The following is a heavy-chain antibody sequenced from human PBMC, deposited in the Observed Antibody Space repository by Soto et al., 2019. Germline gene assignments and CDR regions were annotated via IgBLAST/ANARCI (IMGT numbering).Heavy chain of an antibody. D-gene: IGHD4-17*01. CDR1: GYTFTSYG. V-gene: IGHV1-69*13. CDR3: ARRIDYGDYEEWFDP. Sequence: QVQLVQSGAEVKKPGASVKVSCKASGYTFTSYGISWVRQAPGQGLEWMGWIIPIFGTANYAQKFQGRVTITADESTSTAYMELSSLRSEDTAVYYCARRIDYGDYEEWFDPWGQGTLVTVSS. CDR2: IIPIFGTA. J-gene: IGHJ5*02.